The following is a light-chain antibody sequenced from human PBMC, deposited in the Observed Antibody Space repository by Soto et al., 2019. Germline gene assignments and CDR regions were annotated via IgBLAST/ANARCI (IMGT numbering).Light chain of an antibody. CDR3: QQRDNWPQT. J-gene: IGKJ1*01. V-gene: IGKV3-15*01. Sequence: EIFVAQVPTTLSVFPWETATLSCRASQYVSNKVAWYQQKPGQAPRLLILGASTRATGVPARFSGSGSGTDFTLTISSLEPEDSAFYYCQQRDNWPQTFGQGTKVDIK. CDR2: GAS. CDR1: QYVSNK.